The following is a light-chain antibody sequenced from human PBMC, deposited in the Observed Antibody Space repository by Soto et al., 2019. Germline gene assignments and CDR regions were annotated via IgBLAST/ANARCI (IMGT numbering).Light chain of an antibody. V-gene: IGLV8-61*01. CDR1: SGSVSAGYY. CDR2: STN. J-gene: IGLJ3*02. CDR3: VLYMGSGPYWV. Sequence: QAVVTQEPSFSVSPGGTVTLTCGLSSGSVSAGYYPSWYQQTPGQAPRTLIYSTNTRSSGVPDRFSGSILGNTAALTITGAQADDESDYYCVLYMGSGPYWVFGGGTKLTVL.